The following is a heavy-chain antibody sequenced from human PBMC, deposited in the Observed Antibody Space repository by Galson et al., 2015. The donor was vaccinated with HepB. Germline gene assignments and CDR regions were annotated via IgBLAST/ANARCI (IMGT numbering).Heavy chain of an antibody. CDR3: ARDLAAETTDAFDI. J-gene: IGHJ3*02. D-gene: IGHD6-13*01. Sequence: VKVSCKASGYSFNNYASTWVRQAPGQGLQWMGWISGYNGRAMYAQKVQDRVTLTIDTSTTTASMEVNRLTSDDTAMYYCARDLAAETTDAFDIWGQGTMVTVSS. CDR1: GYSFNNYA. CDR2: ISGYNGRA. V-gene: IGHV1-18*01.